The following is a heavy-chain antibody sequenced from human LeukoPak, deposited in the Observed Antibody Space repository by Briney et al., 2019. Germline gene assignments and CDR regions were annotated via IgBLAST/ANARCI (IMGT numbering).Heavy chain of an antibody. CDR3: AKDGYYDSSGYYFDY. CDR2: ISGRGGST. J-gene: IGHJ4*02. CDR1: GFTFSSYA. Sequence: GGSLRLSCAASGFTFSSYAMSWVRQAPGKGLELVSAISGRGGSTYYADSVKGRFTISRDNSKNTLYLQTNSLRAEDTAVYYCAKDGYYDSSGYYFDYWGQGTLVTVSS. V-gene: IGHV3-23*01. D-gene: IGHD3-22*01.